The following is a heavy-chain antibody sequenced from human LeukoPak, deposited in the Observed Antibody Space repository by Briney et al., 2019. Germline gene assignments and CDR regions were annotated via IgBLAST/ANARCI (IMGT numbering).Heavy chain of an antibody. CDR1: GGSFSGYY. V-gene: IGHV4-34*01. J-gene: IGHJ4*02. D-gene: IGHD1-26*01. CDR2: IYYSGST. Sequence: SETLSHTCAVYGGSFSGYYWSWIRQPPGKGLEWIGSIYYSGSTYYNPSLKSRVTISVDTSKNQFSLKLSSVTAADTAVYYCAVPWEPFDYWGQGTLVTVSS. CDR3: AVPWEPFDY.